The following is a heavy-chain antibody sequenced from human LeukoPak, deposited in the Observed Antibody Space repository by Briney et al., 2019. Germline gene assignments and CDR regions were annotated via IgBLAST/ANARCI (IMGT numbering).Heavy chain of an antibody. J-gene: IGHJ6*03. D-gene: IGHD6-13*01. CDR3: ARSSPPTYYHFYYYMDV. CDR2: INPSSGGA. V-gene: IGHV1-2*02. CDR1: GYTFTGYY. Sequence: ASVKVSCKASGYTFTGYYIHWVRQAPGQGLKWMGWINPSSGGAKYAQNFQGRVIMTTDTSVSTAYMELSSLRSDDTAVYYCARSSPPTYYHFYYYMDVWGKGSTVTVSS.